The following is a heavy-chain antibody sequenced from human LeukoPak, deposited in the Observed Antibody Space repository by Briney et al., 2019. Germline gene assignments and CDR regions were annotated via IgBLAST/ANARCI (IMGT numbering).Heavy chain of an antibody. CDR2: ISSSSSTM. CDR1: GFTFSSYN. V-gene: IGHV3-48*01. CDR3: ARDVRWDY. Sequence: SGGSLRLSCAASGFTFSSYNMNWVRQAPGKGLEWGSYISSSSSTMYYADSVKGRFTISRDNAKNSLYLQMNSLRAEDTAVYYCARDVRWDYWGQGTLVTVSS. D-gene: IGHD6-13*01. J-gene: IGHJ4*02.